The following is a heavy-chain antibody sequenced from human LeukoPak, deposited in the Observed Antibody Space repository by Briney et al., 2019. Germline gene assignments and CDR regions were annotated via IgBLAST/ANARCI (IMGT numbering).Heavy chain of an antibody. CDR1: GFTFSSYG. Sequence: PGRSLRLSCAASGFTFSSYGMHWVRQAPGKGMEWVTVIWYDGSNKYYADSVKGRFTISRDNSKNTLYLQMNSLRAEDTAVYYCARDWGLITFGGVIAPPGYWGQGTLVTVSS. CDR2: IWYDGSNK. J-gene: IGHJ4*02. V-gene: IGHV3-33*01. CDR3: ARDWGLITFGGVIAPPGY. D-gene: IGHD3-16*02.